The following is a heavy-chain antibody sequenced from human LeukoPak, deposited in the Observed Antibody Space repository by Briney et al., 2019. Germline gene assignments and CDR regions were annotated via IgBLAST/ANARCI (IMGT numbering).Heavy chain of an antibody. Sequence: SETPSLTCTVSGGSISSSSYYWGWIRQPPGTGLEWIGSIHYSGSTYYNPSLKSRVTISVDTSKNQFSLKLSSVTAADTAVYYCARSSEVVVVPAAGNWFDPWGQGTLVTVSS. CDR1: GGSISSSSYY. CDR2: IHYSGST. CDR3: ARSSEVVVVPAAGNWFDP. D-gene: IGHD2-2*01. V-gene: IGHV4-39*07. J-gene: IGHJ5*02.